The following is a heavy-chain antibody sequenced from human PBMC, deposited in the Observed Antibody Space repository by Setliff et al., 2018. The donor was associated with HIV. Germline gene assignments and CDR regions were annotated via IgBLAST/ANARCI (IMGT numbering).Heavy chain of an antibody. D-gene: IGHD1-26*01. J-gene: IGHJ6*02. Sequence: PGGSLRLSCAASGFTFSNYEMSWVRQAPGKGLEWVSAVSGTGGETYYADSVKGRFTISTDNSKNTLYLQMNSLRAEDTAVYYCAKPLTQWGVSPYHYAVDVWGQGTTVTVS. V-gene: IGHV3-23*01. CDR1: GFTFSNYE. CDR3: AKPLTQWGVSPYHYAVDV. CDR2: VSGTGGET.